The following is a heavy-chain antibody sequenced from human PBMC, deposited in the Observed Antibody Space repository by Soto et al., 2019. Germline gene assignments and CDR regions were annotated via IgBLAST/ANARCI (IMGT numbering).Heavy chain of an antibody. CDR2: ISYDGSNK. D-gene: IGHD3-10*01. V-gene: IGHV3-30*03. J-gene: IGHJ3*02. Sequence: QVQLVESGGGVVQPGRSLRLSCAASGFTFSSYGMHWVRQAPGKGLEWVAVISYDGSNKYYADSVKGRFTISRDNSEVTLYLQMNSLGAEDTVVYYCAREAVWFGSPGAFDIWGQGTTDTVSS. CDR3: AREAVWFGSPGAFDI. CDR1: GFTFSSYG.